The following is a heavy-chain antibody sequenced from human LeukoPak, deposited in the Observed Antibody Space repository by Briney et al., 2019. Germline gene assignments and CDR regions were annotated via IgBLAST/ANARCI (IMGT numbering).Heavy chain of an antibody. CDR3: ATFSINWGFFYFDY. V-gene: IGHV3-74*01. Sequence: GGSLILSCAASGFSFSSYWMHWVRQAPGKGLVWVSRVNTDGSSTSYADSVKGRFTISRDNAKNTLYLQMNSLRTEDTAVYYCATFSINWGFFYFDYWGQGALVTVSS. CDR2: VNTDGSST. J-gene: IGHJ4*02. CDR1: GFSFSSYW. D-gene: IGHD7-27*01.